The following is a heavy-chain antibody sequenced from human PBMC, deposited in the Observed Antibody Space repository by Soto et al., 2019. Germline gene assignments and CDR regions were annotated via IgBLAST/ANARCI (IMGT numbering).Heavy chain of an antibody. CDR2: MNPNSGNT. D-gene: IGHD2-2*01. CDR3: ARPLIDCGSTSCYRSYFDY. J-gene: IGHJ4*02. V-gene: IGHV1-8*01. Sequence: QVPLVQSGAEVKKPGASVKVSCKASGYTFTSYDINWVRQATGQGLEWMGWMNPNSGNTGYAQKFQGRVTMTRNTSISTAYMELSSLSSEDTAVYYCARPLIDCGSTSCYRSYFDYWGQGTLVTVSS. CDR1: GYTFTSYD.